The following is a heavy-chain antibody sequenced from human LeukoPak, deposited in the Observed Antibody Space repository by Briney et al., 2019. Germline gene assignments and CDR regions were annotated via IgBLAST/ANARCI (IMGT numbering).Heavy chain of an antibody. V-gene: IGHV3-21*01. CDR2: ISSSSSYI. Sequence: GGSLRLSCAASGFTFSSYSMNWVRQAPGKGLEWVSSISSSSSYIYYAESVKGRFTISRDNDKNSLYLQMNSLRVEDTAVYYCASASPLTGTPYGYWGQGTLVTASS. J-gene: IGHJ4*02. CDR3: ASASPLTGTPYGY. D-gene: IGHD1-7*01. CDR1: GFTFSSYS.